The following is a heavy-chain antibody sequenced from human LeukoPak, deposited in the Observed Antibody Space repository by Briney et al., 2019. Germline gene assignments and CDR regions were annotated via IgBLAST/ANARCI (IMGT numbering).Heavy chain of an antibody. V-gene: IGHV3-21*01. J-gene: IGHJ4*02. CDR3: ARDYSPVNY. CDR1: GFTFSSYS. Sequence: GGCLRLSCAASGFTFSSYSMHWVRQAPGKGLEWVSSISSSSSYILYADSVKGRFTISSDNAQKSLYLQMNSLRAEDTAVYYCARDYSPVNYWGPGTLVTVSS. CDR2: ISSSSSYI. D-gene: IGHD4-11*01.